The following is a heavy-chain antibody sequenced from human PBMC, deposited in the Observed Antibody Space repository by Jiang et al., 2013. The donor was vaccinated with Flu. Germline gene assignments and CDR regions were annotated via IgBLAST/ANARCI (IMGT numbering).Heavy chain of an antibody. V-gene: IGHV5-51*01. Sequence: SLKISCKASGYSFSTYWIAWVRQMPGKGLEWMGIIYPGDSDTRYSPSFQGQVTISVDKSISTAYLQWSSLKASDTAIYYCARTRGLAIDYWGQGTLVTVSS. CDR3: ARTRGLAIDY. J-gene: IGHJ4*02. CDR1: GYSFSTYW. CDR2: IYPGDSDT. D-gene: IGHD3/OR15-3a*01.